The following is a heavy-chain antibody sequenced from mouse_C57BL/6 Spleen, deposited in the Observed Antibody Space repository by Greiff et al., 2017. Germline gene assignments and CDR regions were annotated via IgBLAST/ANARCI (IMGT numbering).Heavy chain of an antibody. Sequence: QVQLKESGPELVKPGASVKISCKASGYAFSSSWMNWVKQRPGKGLEWIGRIYPGDGDTNYNGKFKGKATLTADKSSSTAYMQLSSLTSEDSAVYFCARQEAEYYFDYWGQGTTLTVSS. CDR2: IYPGDGDT. CDR3: ARQEAEYYFDY. D-gene: IGHD3-2*02. V-gene: IGHV1-82*01. J-gene: IGHJ2*01. CDR1: GYAFSSSW.